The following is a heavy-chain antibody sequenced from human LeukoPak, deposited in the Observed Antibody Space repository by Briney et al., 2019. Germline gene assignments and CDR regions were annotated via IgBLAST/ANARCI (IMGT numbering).Heavy chain of an antibody. CDR2: ISKSSDYI. J-gene: IGHJ3*02. CDR1: GFTFSTYA. CDR3: ARDPNLDRQQLASDAFDI. Sequence: GGSLRLSCAASGFTFSTYAMNWARQAPGKGLEWVSSISKSSDYIKYADSVRGRFTISRDNAKNSLYLQMNSLRAEDTAVYYCARDPNLDRQQLASDAFDIWGQGTMVTVSS. V-gene: IGHV3-21*01. D-gene: IGHD6-13*01.